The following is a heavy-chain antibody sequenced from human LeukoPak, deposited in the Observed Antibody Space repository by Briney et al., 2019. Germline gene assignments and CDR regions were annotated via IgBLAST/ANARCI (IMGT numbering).Heavy chain of an antibody. V-gene: IGHV1-2*02. CDR2: INPNSGGT. Sequence: ASVKVSCKAPGYTFTGYYMHWVRQAPGQGLEWMGWINPNSGGTNYAQKFQGRVTMTRDTSISTAYMELSRLRSDDTAVYYCAKCMTARSHNWFDPWGQGTLVTVSS. CDR1: GYTFTGYY. CDR3: AKCMTARSHNWFDP. D-gene: IGHD5-18*01. J-gene: IGHJ5*02.